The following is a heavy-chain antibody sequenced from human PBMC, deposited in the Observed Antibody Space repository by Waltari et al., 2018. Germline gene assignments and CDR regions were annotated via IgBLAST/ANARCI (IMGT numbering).Heavy chain of an antibody. CDR2: IWHDGSNE. CDR3: ASQSTTLFDY. CDR1: GFTFSRFG. D-gene: IGHD2-15*01. V-gene: IGHV3-33*01. Sequence: QVQLVESGGGVVQPGRSLRLSCAASGFTFSRFGMHWVGQAPGKGVECVEVIWHDGSNEYYVDSVKGRFTISRDNSKNTLYLQMNSLRAEDSAVYYCASQSTTLFDYWGQGTLVTVSS. J-gene: IGHJ4*02.